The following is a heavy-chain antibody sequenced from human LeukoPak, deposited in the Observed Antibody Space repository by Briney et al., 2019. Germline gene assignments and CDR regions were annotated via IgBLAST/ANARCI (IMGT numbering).Heavy chain of an antibody. Sequence: GGSLTLSCPASGFTFSSYWMSWVRQAAGKGLEWVANIKQDGSEKYYVDSVKGRFTISRYNAKNSLYLQMNSLRAEDTAVYYCARDLVAVAGEFDYWGQGTLVTVSS. J-gene: IGHJ4*02. CDR1: GFTFSSYW. CDR3: ARDLVAVAGEFDY. CDR2: IKQDGSEK. V-gene: IGHV3-7*03. D-gene: IGHD6-19*01.